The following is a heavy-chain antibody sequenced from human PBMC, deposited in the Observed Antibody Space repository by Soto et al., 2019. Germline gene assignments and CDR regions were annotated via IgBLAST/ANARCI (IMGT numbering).Heavy chain of an antibody. Sequence: HPGGSLRLSCEASGFTFNTYSMQWVRQPPGKGLEWLAAIWYDGTQKYYADSVKGRFIISRDNSKKTLYLEMNSLRAEDTAVYYCARAGGTTVTGLWHFDSWGQGTLVTVSS. D-gene: IGHD4-17*01. CDR1: GFTFNTYS. J-gene: IGHJ4*02. CDR2: IWYDGTQK. CDR3: ARAGGTTVTGLWHFDS. V-gene: IGHV3-33*01.